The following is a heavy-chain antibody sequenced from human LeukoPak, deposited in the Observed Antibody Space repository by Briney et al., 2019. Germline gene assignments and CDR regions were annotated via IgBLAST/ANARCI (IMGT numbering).Heavy chain of an antibody. J-gene: IGHJ4*02. Sequence: GGSLRLSCAASGFTFSTYAMSWVRQAPGQGREWVWSINGDGVRPYYAESPKGPFTASRDNSQNTLYLQKDTLRAEDTALYYSAKRPDCSTTTCFRFEYWGKGPLVTVSS. V-gene: IGHV3-23*01. CDR3: AKRPDCSTTTCFRFEY. CDR1: GFTFSTYA. D-gene: IGHD2-2*01. CDR2: INGDGVRP.